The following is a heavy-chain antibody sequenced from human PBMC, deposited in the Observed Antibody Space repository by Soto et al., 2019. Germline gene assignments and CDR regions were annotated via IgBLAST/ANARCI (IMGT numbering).Heavy chain of an antibody. CDR2: ISSSSITI. J-gene: IGHJ4*02. Sequence: GGSLRLSCAASGFTFSSYNMNWVRQAPGKGLEWVSYISSSSITIYYAGSVKGRFTISRDNAKNSLYLQMNSLRDEDTAVYYCARDPYGGNSRGYYFDYWGQGTLVTVSS. D-gene: IGHD4-17*01. CDR1: GFTFSSYN. CDR3: ARDPYGGNSRGYYFDY. V-gene: IGHV3-48*02.